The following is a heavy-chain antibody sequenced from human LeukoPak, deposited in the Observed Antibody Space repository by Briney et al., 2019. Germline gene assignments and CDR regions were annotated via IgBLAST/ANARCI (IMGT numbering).Heavy chain of an antibody. D-gene: IGHD2-2*01. V-gene: IGHV4-59*01. CDR3: ARSSGSHCSSTSCYPYYYYMDV. J-gene: IGHJ6*03. CDR2: IYYSGST. Sequence: SETLSLTCTVSGGSISSYYWSWIRQPPGKGLEWIGYIYYSGSTNYNPSLKSRVTISVDTSKNQFSLKLSSVTAADTAVYYCARSSGSHCSSTSCYPYYYYMDVWGKGTTVTVSS. CDR1: GGSISSYY.